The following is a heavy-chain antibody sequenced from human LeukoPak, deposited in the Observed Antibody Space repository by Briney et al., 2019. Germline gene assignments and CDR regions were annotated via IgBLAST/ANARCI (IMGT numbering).Heavy chain of an antibody. CDR2: ISYDGSNK. D-gene: IGHD5-18*01. Sequence: GGSLRLSCAASGFTFSGYGMHWVRQAPGKGLEWVAVISYDGSNKYYADSVKGRFTISRDNSKNTLYLQMNSLRAEDTAVYYCAKDRGVDTAMEIDYWGQGTLVTVSS. J-gene: IGHJ4*02. CDR3: AKDRGVDTAMEIDY. CDR1: GFTFSGYG. V-gene: IGHV3-30*18.